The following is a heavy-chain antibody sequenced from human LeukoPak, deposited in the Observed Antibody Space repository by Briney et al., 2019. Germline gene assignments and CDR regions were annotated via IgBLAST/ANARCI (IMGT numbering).Heavy chain of an antibody. D-gene: IGHD5-18*01. CDR2: ISYDGSSK. CDR3: ARGGGYSYGYDNTFDY. J-gene: IGHJ4*02. V-gene: IGHV3-30*01. CDR1: GFTFSSYA. Sequence: GRSLRLSCAASGFTFSSYAMHWVRQAPGKGLEWVAVISYDGSSKYYADSVKGRFTISRDNSKNTLYLQMNSLRAEDTAVYYCARGGGYSYGYDNTFDYWGQGTLVTVSS.